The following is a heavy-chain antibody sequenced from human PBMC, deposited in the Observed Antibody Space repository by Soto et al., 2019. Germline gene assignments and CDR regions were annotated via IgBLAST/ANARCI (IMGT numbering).Heavy chain of an antibody. CDR2: IIPIFGTA. CDR3: ASGTYYYDSSGYPSHGLDWFDP. V-gene: IGHV1-69*13. Sequence: ASVKVSCKASGGTFSSYAISWLRQSPAQGLEWMGGIIPIFGTANYAQKFQGRVTITADESTSTAYMELSSLRSEDTAVYYCASGTYYYDSSGYPSHGLDWFDPWGQGTLVTVSS. CDR1: GGTFSSYA. J-gene: IGHJ5*02. D-gene: IGHD3-22*01.